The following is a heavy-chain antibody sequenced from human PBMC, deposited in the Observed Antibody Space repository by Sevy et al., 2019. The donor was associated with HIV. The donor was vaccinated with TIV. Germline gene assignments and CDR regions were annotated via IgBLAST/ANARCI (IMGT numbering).Heavy chain of an antibody. CDR3: ARDRYYDASGYYYYYYGLDV. CDR1: TFSVTDNY. CDR2: IYSGGST. D-gene: IGHD3-22*01. Sequence: GALRLSCAASTFSVTDNYMSWVRQAPGKGLEWVSTIYSGGSTFYADSVKGRFTISRDNSKNTLYLQMNSLRAEDTAVYYCARDRYYDASGYYYYYYGLDVWGQGTTVTVSS. V-gene: IGHV3-66*01. J-gene: IGHJ6*02.